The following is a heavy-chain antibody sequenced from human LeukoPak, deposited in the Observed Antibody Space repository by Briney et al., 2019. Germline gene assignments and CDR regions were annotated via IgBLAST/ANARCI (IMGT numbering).Heavy chain of an antibody. V-gene: IGHV3-7*01. Sequence: GGSLRLSCEASVFTFSIYAMHWVRQAPGKGLEWVANIKQDGSEKYYVDSVKGRFTISRDNAENSLYLQMNSLRAEDTAVYYCTRDQADFWSGYSLDVFDIWGQGTMVTVSS. CDR2: IKQDGSEK. CDR3: TRDQADFWSGYSLDVFDI. J-gene: IGHJ3*02. D-gene: IGHD3-3*01. CDR1: VFTFSIYA.